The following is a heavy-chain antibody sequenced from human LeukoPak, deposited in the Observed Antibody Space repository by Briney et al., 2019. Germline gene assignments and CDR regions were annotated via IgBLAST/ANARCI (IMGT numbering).Heavy chain of an antibody. J-gene: IGHJ6*02. Sequence: PSQTLSLTCTVSGGSISSGGYYWSWIRQHPGKGLEWIGYIYYSGSTYYNPSLKSRVTISVDTSKNQFSLKLSSVTAADTAVYYCAYDGYNKYYGMDVWGQGTTVTVSS. CDR1: GGSISSGGYY. CDR2: IYYSGST. V-gene: IGHV4-31*03. CDR3: AYDGYNKYYGMDV. D-gene: IGHD5-12*01.